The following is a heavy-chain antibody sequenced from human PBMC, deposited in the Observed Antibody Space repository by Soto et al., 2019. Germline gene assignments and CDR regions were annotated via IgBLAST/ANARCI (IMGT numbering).Heavy chain of an antibody. J-gene: IGHJ4*02. V-gene: IGHV1-69*01. CDR1: GGTFSSYA. CDR2: IIPICGTA. D-gene: IGHD3-22*01. Sequence: QVQLVQSGAEVQKPGSSVKVSCKASGGTFSSYAISWVRQAPGQGLEWMGGIIPICGTANYAQKFQGRVTITADESTSTAYMELSSLRSEDTAVYYCARAPYYYDSSGLKDYYFDYWGQGTLVTVSS. CDR3: ARAPYYYDSSGLKDYYFDY.